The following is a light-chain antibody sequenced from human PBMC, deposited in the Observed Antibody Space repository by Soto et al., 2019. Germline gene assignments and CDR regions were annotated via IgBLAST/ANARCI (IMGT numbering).Light chain of an antibody. Sequence: EIVLTQSPATLSLSPGNRATLSCRASQSVSSYLAWYRQKPGQAPRLLIYDASNRATGIPARFSGSGSGTDFSHTIISLEPEDFAVYYCQQRSNWPSTFGGGTKAEIK. J-gene: IGKJ4*02. CDR2: DAS. V-gene: IGKV3-11*01. CDR3: QQRSNWPST. CDR1: QSVSSY.